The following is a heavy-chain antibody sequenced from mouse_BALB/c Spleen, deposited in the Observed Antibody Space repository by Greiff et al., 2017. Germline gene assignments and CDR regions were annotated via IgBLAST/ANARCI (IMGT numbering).Heavy chain of an antibody. D-gene: IGHD2-1*01. V-gene: IGHV3-1*02. CDR1: GYSITSGYS. Sequence: DVQLQESGPDLVKPSQSLSLTCTVTGYSITSGYSWHWIRQFPGNKLEWMGYIHYSGSTNYNPSLKSRISITRDTSKNQFFLQLNSVTTEDTATYYCATLYYGNYGLAWFAYWGQGTLVTVSA. CDR3: ATLYYGNYGLAWFAY. CDR2: IHYSGST. J-gene: IGHJ3*01.